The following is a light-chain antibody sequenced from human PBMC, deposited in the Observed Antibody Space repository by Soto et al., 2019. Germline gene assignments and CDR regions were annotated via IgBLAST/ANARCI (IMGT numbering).Light chain of an antibody. CDR1: SSNIGNNY. Sequence: QSGLTLPPSVSAAPGQKVTISCSGSSSNIGNNYVSWYQQLPGTAPKLLIYDNNKRPSGIPDRFSGSKSGTSATLGITGLQTGDEADYYCGTWDSSLSAYVFGTGTKVTVL. CDR2: DNN. V-gene: IGLV1-51*01. J-gene: IGLJ1*01. CDR3: GTWDSSLSAYV.